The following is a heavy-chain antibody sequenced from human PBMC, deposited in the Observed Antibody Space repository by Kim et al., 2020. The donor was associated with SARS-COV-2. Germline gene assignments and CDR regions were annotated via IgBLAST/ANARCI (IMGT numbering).Heavy chain of an antibody. V-gene: IGHV3-7*01. Sequence: YVDSLKGRFTIYRDNATNSLYLQMDSLRAEDTAVYYCARDRSGDYYYGMDVWGQGTTVTVSS. D-gene: IGHD1-26*01. CDR3: ARDRSGDYYYGMDV. J-gene: IGHJ6*02.